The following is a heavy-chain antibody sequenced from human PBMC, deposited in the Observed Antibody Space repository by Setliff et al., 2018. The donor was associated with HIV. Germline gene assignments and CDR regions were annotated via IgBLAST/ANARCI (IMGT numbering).Heavy chain of an antibody. J-gene: IGHJ6*02. CDR3: ARGHCSGTNCYGVDYYGMDV. D-gene: IGHD2-2*01. CDR2: INHSGST. Sequence: PSETLSLTCAVYGGSFSSYYWIWTRQPPGKGLEWIGEINHSGSTAYNPSPKSRVTISVDTSKNQFSLKLNSVTAADTAVYYCARGHCSGTNCYGVDYYGMDVWGQGTTVTVAS. CDR1: GGSFSSYY. V-gene: IGHV4-34*01.